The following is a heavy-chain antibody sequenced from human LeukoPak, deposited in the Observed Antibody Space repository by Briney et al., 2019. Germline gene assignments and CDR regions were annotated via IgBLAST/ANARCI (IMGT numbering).Heavy chain of an antibody. V-gene: IGHV3-23*01. J-gene: IGHJ4*02. Sequence: GGSLRPSCAASGFTFSSYAMSWVRQAPGKGLEWVSAISGSGGSTYYADSVKGRFTISRDNSKNTLYLQMNSLRAEDTAVYYCAKDKRVIAVAGHFDYWGQGTLVTVSS. CDR1: GFTFSSYA. CDR2: ISGSGGST. D-gene: IGHD6-19*01. CDR3: AKDKRVIAVAGHFDY.